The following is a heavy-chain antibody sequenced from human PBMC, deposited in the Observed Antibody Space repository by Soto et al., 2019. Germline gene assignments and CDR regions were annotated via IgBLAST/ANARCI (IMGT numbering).Heavy chain of an antibody. CDR1: GFTFSSSA. V-gene: IGHV3-23*01. CDR2: IRGSGGST. D-gene: IGHD3-22*01. CDR3: AKDTYYHDSSGYYVFDC. J-gene: IGHJ4*02. Sequence: GGSLRLCCAASGFTFSSSAMSWVPQAPGKGLEGVSTIRGSGGSTYYADSVKGRFTVSRDNSRNTLDLQMNSLRAEDTAVYYCAKDTYYHDSSGYYVFDCWGQGT.